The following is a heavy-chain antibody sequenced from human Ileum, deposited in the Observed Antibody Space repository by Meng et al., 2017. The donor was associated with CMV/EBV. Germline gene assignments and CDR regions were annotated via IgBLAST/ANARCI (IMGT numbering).Heavy chain of an antibody. CDR1: GGSFSEYY. V-gene: IGHV4-4*07. CDR3: ARRRGPRGYIDY. Sequence: EARDPGLLKPSETLSLICTVSGGSFSEYYWNGVRQPAGKGMNWIGRIHSNGATDYNPSLHSRVTMSVDSSKNEFFLSLSFVTAADTAIYYCARRRGPRGYIDYWGQGILVTV. D-gene: IGHD3-10*01. J-gene: IGHJ4*02. CDR2: IHSNGAT.